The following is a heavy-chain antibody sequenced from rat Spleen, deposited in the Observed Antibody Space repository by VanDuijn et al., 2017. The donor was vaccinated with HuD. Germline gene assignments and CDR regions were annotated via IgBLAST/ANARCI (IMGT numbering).Heavy chain of an antibody. CDR3: ARDSTYPWGYFDF. J-gene: IGHJ1*01. Sequence: QVQLKESGPGLVQPSQTLSLTCTVSGFSLNNYGVFWVRQPPGKGLEWMGLIWTDGNTAYNSLLKSRLSISRDTSKSQVFLKMNSLQTEDTATYYCARDSTYPWGYFDFWGPGTMVTVSS. V-gene: IGHV2-13*01. CDR2: IWTDGNT. D-gene: IGHD1-9*01. CDR1: GFSLNNYG.